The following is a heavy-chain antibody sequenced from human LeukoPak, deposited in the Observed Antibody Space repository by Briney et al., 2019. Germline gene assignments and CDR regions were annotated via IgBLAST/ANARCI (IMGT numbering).Heavy chain of an antibody. D-gene: IGHD3-22*01. CDR3: AGQAVIVVAGEDYFDY. V-gene: IGHV4-39*01. CDR2: MSYSGST. CDR1: GGSISSSNW. Sequence: SETLSLTCAVSGGSISSSNWWSWVRQPPGKGLEWIGSMSYSGSTYHNPSLKSRVTISVDTSKNQFSVKLSSVTAADTAVYYCAGQAVIVVAGEDYFDYWGQGTLVTVSS. J-gene: IGHJ4*02.